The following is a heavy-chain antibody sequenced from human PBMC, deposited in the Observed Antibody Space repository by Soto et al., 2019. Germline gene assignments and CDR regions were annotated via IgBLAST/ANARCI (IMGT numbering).Heavy chain of an antibody. CDR1: GVSSSRSGYS. V-gene: IGHV4-39*01. Sequence: ETLSLTCTVSGVSSSRSGYSRGWFRQSPGKGMEWIGSIYYNGGAFYNPSLERRVTIFVDTSKTQFSLDLGSVTTTDTAVYYCARGGPSGYYYHFDNRGQGTQVTVS. CDR2: IYYNGGA. CDR3: ARGGPSGYYYHFDN. D-gene: IGHD3-22*01. J-gene: IGHJ4*02.